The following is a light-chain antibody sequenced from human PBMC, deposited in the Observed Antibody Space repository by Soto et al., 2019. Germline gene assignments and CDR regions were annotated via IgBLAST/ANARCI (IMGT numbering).Light chain of an antibody. CDR3: QQRYNWPNT. J-gene: IGKJ2*01. Sequence: EIALTQSPATLSLSPGERATLSCRTSQSVGTYLAWYQHNPGQAPRLLIYDASNMATGIPARFSGSGSGTDFTLTISSPEPEDFAVYYCQQRYNWPNTFGQGTKLEIK. V-gene: IGKV3-11*01. CDR2: DAS. CDR1: QSVGTY.